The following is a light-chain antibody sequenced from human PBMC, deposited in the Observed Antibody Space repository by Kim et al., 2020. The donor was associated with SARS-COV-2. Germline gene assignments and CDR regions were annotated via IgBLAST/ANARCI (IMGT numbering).Light chain of an antibody. Sequence: MARGQTARVTCAGDNIGSKNVHWYQQKPGQAPVVVIYRDNDRPSGIPERFSGSNSGNTATLTISRAQAGDEADYYCQVWDGTTYVFGTGTKVTVL. CDR1: NIGSKN. CDR2: RDN. CDR3: QVWDGTTYV. V-gene: IGLV3-9*01. J-gene: IGLJ1*01.